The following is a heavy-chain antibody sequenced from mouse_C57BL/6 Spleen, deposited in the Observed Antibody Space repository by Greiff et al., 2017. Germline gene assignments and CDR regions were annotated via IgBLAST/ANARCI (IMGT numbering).Heavy chain of an antibody. J-gene: IGHJ4*01. D-gene: IGHD1-1*02. Sequence: VKLMESGPELVKPGASVKISCKASGYAFSSSWMNWVKQRPGKGLEWIGRIYPGDGDTNYNGKFKGKATLTADKSSSTAYMQLSSLTSEDSAVYFCARENGGNGYYYAMDYWGQGTSVTVSS. CDR2: IYPGDGDT. V-gene: IGHV1-82*01. CDR3: ARENGGNGYYYAMDY. CDR1: GYAFSSSW.